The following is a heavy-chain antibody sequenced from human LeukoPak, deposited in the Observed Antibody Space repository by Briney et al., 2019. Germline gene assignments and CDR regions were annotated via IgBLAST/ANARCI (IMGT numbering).Heavy chain of an antibody. D-gene: IGHD5-24*01. CDR3: ARDHRDGYNAGDTFDI. CDR1: GFTFSSFE. V-gene: IGHV3-48*03. CDR2: MSSSGTTI. J-gene: IGHJ3*02. Sequence: GGCLRLSCAASGFTFSSFEMNWVRQAPGKGLEWISYMSSSGTTIFYADSVKGRFTIYRDNAKNSLYLQMNSLRAEDTAVYYCARDHRDGYNAGDTFDIWGQGTMVTVSS.